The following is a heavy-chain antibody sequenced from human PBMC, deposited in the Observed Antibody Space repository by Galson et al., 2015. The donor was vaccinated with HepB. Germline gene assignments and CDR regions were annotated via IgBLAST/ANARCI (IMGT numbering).Heavy chain of an antibody. V-gene: IGHV5-51*01. CDR3: ARHGGYSTGWYITAIDY. D-gene: IGHD6-13*01. J-gene: IGHJ4*02. Sequence: GDSDTRYSPSFQGQVTISADKSISTAYLQWSSLKASDSAMYYCARHGGYSTGWYITAIDYWGQGTPVTVSS. CDR2: GDSDT.